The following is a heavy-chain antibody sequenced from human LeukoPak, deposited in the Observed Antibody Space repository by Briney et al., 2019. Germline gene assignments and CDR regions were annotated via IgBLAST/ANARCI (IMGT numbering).Heavy chain of an antibody. Sequence: GASVKVSCKASGGTFSSYAISWVRQAPGQGLEWMGGFIPIFGTANYAQKFQGRVTITADESTSTAYMELSSLRSEDTAVYYCARRNGYSSGWLDYWGQGTLVTVSS. CDR2: FIPIFGTA. V-gene: IGHV1-69*13. CDR1: GGTFSSYA. D-gene: IGHD6-19*01. J-gene: IGHJ4*02. CDR3: ARRNGYSSGWLDY.